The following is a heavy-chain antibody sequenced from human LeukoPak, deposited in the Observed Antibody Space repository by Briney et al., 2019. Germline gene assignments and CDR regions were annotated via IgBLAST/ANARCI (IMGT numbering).Heavy chain of an antibody. CDR2: ITGSGGIT. D-gene: IGHD3-10*01. CDR3: AKGCAVRVVLSGRFDD. V-gene: IGHV3-23*01. J-gene: IGHJ4*02. Sequence: TLGSLRLSSAAPGFTFSSYGMSWVRQAPGKGLEWVSGITGSGGITFYADSVQGRFTISRDNSRNTLSLQMNSLTAEDTAAYYCAKGCAVRVVLSGRFDDWGQGTLVTVSS. CDR1: GFTFSSYG.